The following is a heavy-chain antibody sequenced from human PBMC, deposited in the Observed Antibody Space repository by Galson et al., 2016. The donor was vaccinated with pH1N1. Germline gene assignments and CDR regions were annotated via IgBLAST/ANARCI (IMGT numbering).Heavy chain of an antibody. CDR2: INSDGSSR. Sequence: LRLSCAASGFTFSRYWLHWVRQGPGKGLVWVSRINSDGSSRSHADSVEGRFTISRDNAKKTLYLQMNSLRAEDTGVYYCTRDRAFGDYGGASDIWGQGTMVTVSS. J-gene: IGHJ3*02. D-gene: IGHD4/OR15-4a*01. CDR1: GFTFSRYW. CDR3: TRDRAFGDYGGASDI. V-gene: IGHV3-74*01.